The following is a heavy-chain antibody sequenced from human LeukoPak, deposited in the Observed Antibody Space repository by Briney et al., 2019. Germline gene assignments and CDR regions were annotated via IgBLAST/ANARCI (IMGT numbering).Heavy chain of an antibody. V-gene: IGHV3-23*01. CDR3: ARRWIQLWFYNY. J-gene: IGHJ4*02. CDR1: GFTFSSYA. D-gene: IGHD5-18*01. CDR2: ISVSGVGT. Sequence: PGGSLRLSCAAPGFTFSSYAMSWVRQAPGKGLEWVSGISVSGVGTYYADSVKGRFTISRDTSKNTLYLQMNSLTAEDTAVYYCARRWIQLWFYNYWGQGTLVTVSS.